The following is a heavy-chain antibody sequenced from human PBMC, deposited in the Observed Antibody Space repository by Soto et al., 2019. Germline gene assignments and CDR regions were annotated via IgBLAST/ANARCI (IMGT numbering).Heavy chain of an antibody. J-gene: IGHJ5*02. CDR2: IYPSDSDT. CDR1: GYNFAGYW. CDR3: ARQTYYYDSSGPNWFDP. D-gene: IGHD3-22*01. Sequence: GESLKISCKGSGYNFAGYWIAWVRQMPGKGLELMGIIYPSDSDTRYRPSFQGQVTISADKSISAAYLQWSSLKASDTAMYYCARQTYYYDSSGPNWFDPWGQGTLVTVSS. V-gene: IGHV5-51*01.